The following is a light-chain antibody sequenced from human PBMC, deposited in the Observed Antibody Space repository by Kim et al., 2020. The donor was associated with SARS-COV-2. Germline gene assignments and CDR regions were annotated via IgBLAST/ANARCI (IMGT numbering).Light chain of an antibody. CDR3: GTWDSSLSAGV. CDR2: DNN. Sequence: GQKVTISCTGRSSNIRNNYVSWYQQLPGTAPKLLIYDNNKRPSGIPDRFSGSKSGTSATLGITGLQTGDEADYYCGTWDSSLSAGVFGGGTQLTVL. J-gene: IGLJ3*02. V-gene: IGLV1-51*01. CDR1: SSNIRNNY.